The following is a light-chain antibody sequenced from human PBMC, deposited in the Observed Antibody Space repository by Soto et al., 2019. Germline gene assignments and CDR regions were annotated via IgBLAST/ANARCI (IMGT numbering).Light chain of an antibody. Sequence: DIQMTQSPSYLPASVGDRATITCRASETISNSVTWYQQQPGKAPRLLIFAASRVQNGISSRFSGSGSGTDLTLTINNAQAEDFASYFCQQTYSAPRTFGQGTRLEI. J-gene: IGKJ2*01. CDR3: QQTYSAPRT. V-gene: IGKV1-39*01. CDR1: ETISNS. CDR2: AAS.